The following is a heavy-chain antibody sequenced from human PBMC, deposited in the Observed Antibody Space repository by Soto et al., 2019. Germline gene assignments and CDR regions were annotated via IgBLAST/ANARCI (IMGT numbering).Heavy chain of an antibody. V-gene: IGHV1-46*01. Sequence: GASVKVSCKASGYTFTSYYMHWGRQAPGQGLEWMGIINPSGGSTSYAQKFQGRVTMTRDTSTSTVYMELSSLRSEDTAVYYCARGTVTTHYYYYGMDVWGQGTTVTVSS. D-gene: IGHD4-4*01. J-gene: IGHJ6*02. CDR3: ARGTVTTHYYYYGMDV. CDR2: INPSGGST. CDR1: GYTFTSYY.